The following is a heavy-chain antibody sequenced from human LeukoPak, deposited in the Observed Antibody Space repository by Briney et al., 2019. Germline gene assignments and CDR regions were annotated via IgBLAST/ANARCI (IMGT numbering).Heavy chain of an antibody. CDR3: ATVFAHYYDSSGYWGAFDI. Sequence: ASVKVSCKASGYTFTGYYMHWVRQAPGQGLEWMGWINPNSGGTNYAQKFQGRVTMTRDTSISTAYMELSRLRSDDTAVYYCATVFAHYYDSSGYWGAFDIWGQGTMVTVSS. D-gene: IGHD3-22*01. J-gene: IGHJ3*02. CDR1: GYTFTGYY. V-gene: IGHV1-2*02. CDR2: INPNSGGT.